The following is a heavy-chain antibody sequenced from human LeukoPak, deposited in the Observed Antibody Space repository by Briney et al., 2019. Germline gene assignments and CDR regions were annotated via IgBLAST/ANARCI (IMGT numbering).Heavy chain of an antibody. CDR3: ARLGKGLDGGVQNAFDI. D-gene: IGHD3-16*01. Sequence: GGSLRLSCAASGFSVTTNYMTWVRQAPGKGLDWVSVIFSGTTTYYADSVKGRFAISRDNSKNTVYLQMNRLRGEDTAVYYCARLGKGLDGGVQNAFDIWGQGTMVIVSS. J-gene: IGHJ3*02. CDR1: GFSVTTNY. V-gene: IGHV3-53*01. CDR2: IFSGTTT.